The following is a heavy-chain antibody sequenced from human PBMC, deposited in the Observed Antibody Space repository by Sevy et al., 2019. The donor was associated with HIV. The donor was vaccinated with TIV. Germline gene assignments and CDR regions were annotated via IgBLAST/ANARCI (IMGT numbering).Heavy chain of an antibody. CDR1: GFTFSNYG. CDR3: AKTFAIFGVLMSPDFDP. Sequence: GGSLRLSCAASGFTFSNYGMHWVRQAPGKGLEWVAVIWYDGSYKYYADSVKGRFTISRDNPKSTLYLQMNSLRAEETALYYCAKTFAIFGVLMSPDFDPWGQGTLVTVSS. J-gene: IGHJ5*02. CDR2: IWYDGSYK. V-gene: IGHV3-33*06. D-gene: IGHD3-3*01.